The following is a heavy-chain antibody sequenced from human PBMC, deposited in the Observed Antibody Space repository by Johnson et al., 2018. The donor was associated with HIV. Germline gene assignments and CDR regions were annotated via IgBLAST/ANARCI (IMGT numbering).Heavy chain of an antibody. CDR2: IDTEGSGT. J-gene: IGHJ3*02. Sequence: EVQLVESGGRLVQPGGSLRLSCAASGFSFSTYWMHWVRRVPGKGLVWVSRIDTEGSGTTYADSVKGRFTISRDNAKNTVYLQMNSLRAEDTAVYYCARDVKVCAFDIWGQGTMVTVSS. CDR1: GFSFSTYW. V-gene: IGHV3-74*03. CDR3: ARDVKVCAFDI. D-gene: IGHD3-16*01.